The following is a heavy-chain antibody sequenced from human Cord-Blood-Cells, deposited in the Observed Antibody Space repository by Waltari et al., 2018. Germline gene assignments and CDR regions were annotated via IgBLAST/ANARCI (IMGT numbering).Heavy chain of an antibody. CDR2: IYYSGST. Sequence: QLQLQESGPGLVKPSETLSLTCTVSGGSISSSSYYWGWIRPPPGKGLEWIGSIYYSGSTYYNPSLKSRVTISVDTSKNQFSLKLSSVTAADTAVYYCARYGSGSSYYYYYGMDVCGQGTTVTVSS. D-gene: IGHD3-10*01. CDR1: GGSISSSSYY. J-gene: IGHJ6*02. CDR3: ARYGSGSSYYYYYGMDV. V-gene: IGHV4-39*01.